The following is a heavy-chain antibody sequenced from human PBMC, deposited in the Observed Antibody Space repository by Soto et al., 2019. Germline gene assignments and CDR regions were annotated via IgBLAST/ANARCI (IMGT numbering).Heavy chain of an antibody. CDR2: INHSGST. D-gene: IGHD3-10*01. Sequence: SETLSLTCAVYGGSFSGYYWSWIRQPPGKGLEWIGEINHSGSTNYNPSLKSRVTITVDTSKNQFYLKLSSVTAADTAVYYRARVSGIYYYGMDVWGQGTTVS. CDR1: GGSFSGYY. J-gene: IGHJ6*02. CDR3: ARVSGIYYYGMDV. V-gene: IGHV4-34*01.